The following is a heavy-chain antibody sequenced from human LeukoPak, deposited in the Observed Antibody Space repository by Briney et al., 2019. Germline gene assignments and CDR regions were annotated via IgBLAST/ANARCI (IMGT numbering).Heavy chain of an antibody. Sequence: GGSLTLSCAASGFTFSSYGMHWVRQAPGKGLEWVAVIWYDGSNKYYADSVKGRFTISRDNSKNTLYLQMNSLRAEDTAVYYCARDIADRIFDYWGQGTLVTVSS. V-gene: IGHV3-33*01. D-gene: IGHD1-14*01. CDR2: IWYDGSNK. J-gene: IGHJ4*02. CDR1: GFTFSSYG. CDR3: ARDIADRIFDY.